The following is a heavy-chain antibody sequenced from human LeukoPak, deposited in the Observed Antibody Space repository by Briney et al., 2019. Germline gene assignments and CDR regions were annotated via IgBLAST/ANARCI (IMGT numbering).Heavy chain of an antibody. Sequence: GGSLRLSCAASGFTFSSYGMHWVRQAPGKGLEWVAVIWHDGSNKYYADSVKGRFTISRDNSKNTLYLQMNSLRDEDTAVYYCAKDLGSVQLLMDVWGKGTTDTVSS. CDR2: IWHDGSNK. D-gene: IGHD1-1*01. CDR1: GFTFSSYG. CDR3: AKDLGSVQLLMDV. V-gene: IGHV3-33*06. J-gene: IGHJ6*03.